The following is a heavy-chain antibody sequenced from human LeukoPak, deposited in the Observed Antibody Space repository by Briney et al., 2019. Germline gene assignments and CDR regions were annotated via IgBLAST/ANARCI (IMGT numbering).Heavy chain of an antibody. CDR3: GRGGNGIDI. CDR1: GFTFSHYL. CDR2: INSDESNT. J-gene: IGHJ3*02. Sequence: GRSLRLSCAASGFTFSHYLMHWVRQAPGKGLVWVSRINSDESNTNSYADSVKGRFIISRDNAENTLYLQMNSLRAEDTAVYFCGRGGNGIDIWGQGTTVIVSS. V-gene: IGHV3-74*01. D-gene: IGHD2-8*01.